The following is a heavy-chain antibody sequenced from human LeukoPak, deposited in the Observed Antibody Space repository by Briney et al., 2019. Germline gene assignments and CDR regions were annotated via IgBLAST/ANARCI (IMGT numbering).Heavy chain of an antibody. V-gene: IGHV3-23*01. CDR3: AKVNQRWLVRFAFDI. J-gene: IGHJ3*02. D-gene: IGHD6-19*01. CDR2: ISGSGGST. Sequence: GGSLRLSCAASGFTFSSYAMSWVRQAPGKGLEWVSAISGSGGSTYYADSVKGRFTSSRDNSKNTLYLQMNSLRAEDTAVYYCAKVNQRWLVRFAFDIWGQGTMVTVSS. CDR1: GFTFSSYA.